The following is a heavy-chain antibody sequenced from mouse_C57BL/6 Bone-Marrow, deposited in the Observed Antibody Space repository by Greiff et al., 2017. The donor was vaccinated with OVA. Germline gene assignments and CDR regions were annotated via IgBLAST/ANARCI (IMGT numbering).Heavy chain of an antibody. J-gene: IGHJ4*01. Sequence: VQLQQPGAELVKPGASVKLSCKASGYTFTSYWMHWVKQRPGQGLEWIGMIHPNSGSTNYNEKFKSKATLTADKSSSTAYMQLSSLTSEDTAVYYCEYPFYDGYYVGAMDYWGKGTSVTVSS. CDR1: GYTFTSYW. CDR3: EYPFYDGYYVGAMDY. D-gene: IGHD2-3*01. V-gene: IGHV1-64*01. CDR2: IHPNSGST.